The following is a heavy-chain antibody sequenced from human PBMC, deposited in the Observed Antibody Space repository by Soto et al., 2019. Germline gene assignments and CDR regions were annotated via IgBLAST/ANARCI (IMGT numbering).Heavy chain of an antibody. CDR1: GGSFTGYY. Sequence: QVQLHQWGAGLLQPSETLSLTCAIDGGSFTGYYWRWIRQAPGEGLEWIGEINHGGATNAHPSLKSRILISMDASKNQFSVNLSSVTAADTAIYFCARGRLHLAPGTRLRYYAMDVWGQGTTVIISS. D-gene: IGHD4-4*01. J-gene: IGHJ6*02. V-gene: IGHV4-34*01. CDR3: ARGRLHLAPGTRLRYYAMDV. CDR2: INHGGAT.